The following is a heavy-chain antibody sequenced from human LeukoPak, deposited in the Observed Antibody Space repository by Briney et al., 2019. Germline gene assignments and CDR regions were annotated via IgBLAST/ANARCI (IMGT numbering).Heavy chain of an antibody. CDR3: ARDHSSGYSDY. D-gene: IGHD3-22*01. CDR2: IWFDGSNK. J-gene: IGHJ4*02. Sequence: GGPLRLSCAPSGFTFSSYGMHWVRQAPGKGLEWVAIIWFDGSNKYYADSVKGRFTISRDNSKNTLSLQMNSLRAEDTAVYYCARDHSSGYSDYWGQGTLVTVSS. CDR1: GFTFSSYG. V-gene: IGHV3-33*01.